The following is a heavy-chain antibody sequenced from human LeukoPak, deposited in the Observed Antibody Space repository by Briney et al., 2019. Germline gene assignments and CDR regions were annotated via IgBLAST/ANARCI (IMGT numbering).Heavy chain of an antibody. Sequence: GGSLRLSFAASGFTFSNYWMNWVRQAPGKGLEWVANIKQDGSEKYYVDSVKGRFTISRDNAKNSLYLQMNSLRAEDTAVYYCARDPYSSGWYNHYYYYYMDVWGKGITATVSS. CDR1: GFTFSNYW. D-gene: IGHD6-19*01. J-gene: IGHJ6*03. V-gene: IGHV3-7*01. CDR3: ARDPYSSGWYNHYYYYYMDV. CDR2: IKQDGSEK.